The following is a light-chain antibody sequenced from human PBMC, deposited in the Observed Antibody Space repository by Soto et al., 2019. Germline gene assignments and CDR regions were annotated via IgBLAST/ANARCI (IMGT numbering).Light chain of an antibody. CDR3: QQYNNWPWT. J-gene: IGKJ1*01. CDR1: QSVSSN. CDR2: GAS. V-gene: IGKV3-15*01. Sequence: EMVMTQSPATLSVSPGERATLSCRASQSVSSNLAWYQQKPGQAPRLLIYGASTRATGVPARFSVSGSGTEFTLTISSLQSEDIAVYSCQQYNNWPWTFGQGTKVEIK.